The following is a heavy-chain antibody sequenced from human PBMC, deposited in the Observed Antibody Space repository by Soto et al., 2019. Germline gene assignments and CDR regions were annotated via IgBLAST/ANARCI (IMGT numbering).Heavy chain of an antibody. V-gene: IGHV3-23*01. J-gene: IGHJ4*02. D-gene: IGHD5-12*01. CDR3: AKAHSGYVWGRYYFDY. CDR2: ISGSGGST. Sequence: EVQLLESGGGLVQPGGSLRLSCAASGFTFSSYAMSWVRQAPGKGLEWVSGISGSGGSTYYADSVKGRFTISRDNSKNTLSLQINSLRSEDTAVYYCAKAHSGYVWGRYYFDYWGQGTLVTVSS. CDR1: GFTFSSYA.